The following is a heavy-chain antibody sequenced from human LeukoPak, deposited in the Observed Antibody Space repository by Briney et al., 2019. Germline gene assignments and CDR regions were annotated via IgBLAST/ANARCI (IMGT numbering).Heavy chain of an antibody. V-gene: IGHV4-61*01. CDR3: ARARQGGDDHFDY. Sequence: SETLSLTCIVSGGSVSSGNYYWSWIRQPPGKGLDWIGDIYYSGSTNYNPSLKSRVTIPVDTSKTQFSLKLTSVSAADTAVYYCARARQGGDDHFDYWGQGTLVTVSS. CDR1: GGSVSSGNYY. D-gene: IGHD2-21*01. CDR2: IYYSGST. J-gene: IGHJ4*02.